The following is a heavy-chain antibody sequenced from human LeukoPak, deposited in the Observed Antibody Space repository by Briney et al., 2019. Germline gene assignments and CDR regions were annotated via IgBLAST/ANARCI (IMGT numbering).Heavy chain of an antibody. CDR1: GFTFSRYT. Sequence: PGGSLRLSCAASGFTFSRYTMNWVRQAPGKGLEWVSYISRSGSSIYYADSVKGRFTISRDNAKNSLYLQMNSLRAEDTAVYYCARDKTPYCGGDCYAFDVWGQGTMVTVSS. D-gene: IGHD2-21*02. CDR3: ARDKTPYCGGDCYAFDV. CDR2: ISRSGSSI. J-gene: IGHJ3*01. V-gene: IGHV3-48*04.